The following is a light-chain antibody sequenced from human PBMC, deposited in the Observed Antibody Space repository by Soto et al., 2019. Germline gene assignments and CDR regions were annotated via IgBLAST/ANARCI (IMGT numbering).Light chain of an antibody. CDR1: SSDVGGYDY. Sequence: QSVLTQPRSVSGSPGQSVIISCTGTSSDVGGYDYVSWYQHHPGKAPKLIIYDVSKWPSGVPDRFSGSKSGNTASLTISGLQTEDEADYHCCSYAGSYTFVFGSGTKLTVL. J-gene: IGLJ1*01. V-gene: IGLV2-11*01. CDR2: DVS. CDR3: CSYAGSYTFV.